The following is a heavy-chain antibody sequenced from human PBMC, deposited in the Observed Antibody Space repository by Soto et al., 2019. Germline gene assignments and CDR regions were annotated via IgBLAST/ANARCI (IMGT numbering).Heavy chain of an antibody. V-gene: IGHV4-4*02. CDR1: GGSISSSNW. D-gene: IGHD6-13*01. J-gene: IGHJ4*02. CDR2: IYHSGST. Sequence: PSETLSLTCAVSGGSISSSNWWSWVRQPPGKGLEWIGEIYHSGSTNYNPSLKSRVTISVDKSKNQFSLKLSSVTAADTAVYYCAGIRAAGTILAYRGKGPPDPVSP. CDR3: AGIRAAGTILAY.